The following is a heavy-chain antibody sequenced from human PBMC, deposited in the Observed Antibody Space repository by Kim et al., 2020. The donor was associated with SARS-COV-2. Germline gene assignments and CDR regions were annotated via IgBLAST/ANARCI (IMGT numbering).Heavy chain of an antibody. J-gene: IGHJ6*02. CDR2: INWSGDSS. V-gene: IGHV3-20*04. D-gene: IGHD6-13*01. CDR3: ARFWFDSSSWYSYGLDV. CDR1: GFPFSKYG. Sequence: GGSLILSCAASGFPFSKYGMMWIRQAPGKGLEWVAIINWSGDSSRYADSVEGRFTVSRDNAKSTLYLQMNSLGAEDTAFYYCARFWFDSSSWYSYGLDVWGQGTTVTVS.